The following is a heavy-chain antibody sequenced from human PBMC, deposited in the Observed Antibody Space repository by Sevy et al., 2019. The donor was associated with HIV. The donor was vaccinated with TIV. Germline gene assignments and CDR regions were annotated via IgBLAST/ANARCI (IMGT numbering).Heavy chain of an antibody. J-gene: IGHJ4*02. Sequence: ASVKVSCKVSGYTLNELSIHWVRQSPGKGLEWMGTFDPEDDEKIYAQRFQGRLTMTEDTSTDTAYMELSRLGSEDTAVDYCATTKDYYDGSGYPFDYWGQGTLVTVSS. CDR2: FDPEDDEK. V-gene: IGHV1-24*01. CDR3: ATTKDYYDGSGYPFDY. CDR1: GYTLNELS. D-gene: IGHD3-22*01.